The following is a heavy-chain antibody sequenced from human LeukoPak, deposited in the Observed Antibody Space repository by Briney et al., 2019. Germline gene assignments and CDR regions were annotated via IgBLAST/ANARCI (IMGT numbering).Heavy chain of an antibody. V-gene: IGHV3-23*01. CDR3: AKTTSSGWHVPSPNWFDP. CDR1: GFTFSNYA. J-gene: IGHJ5*02. Sequence: GGSLRLSCAASGFTFSNYAMSWVRQAPGKGLEWVSAISGSGGSTYYADSVKGRFTISRDNSKNTLYLQMNSLRAEDTAVYYCAKTTSSGWHVPSPNWFDPWGQGTLVTVSS. CDR2: ISGSGGST. D-gene: IGHD6-19*01.